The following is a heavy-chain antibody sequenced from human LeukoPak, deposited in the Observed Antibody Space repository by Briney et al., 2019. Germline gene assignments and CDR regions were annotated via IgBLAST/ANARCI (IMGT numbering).Heavy chain of an antibody. CDR2: INHSGST. V-gene: IGHV4-34*01. D-gene: IGHD3-3*01. CDR3: ARATPLNDFWSGYNY. J-gene: IGHJ4*02. Sequence: SETLSLTCAVYGGSFSGYYRSWIRQPPGKGLEWIGEINHSGSTNYNPSLKSRVTISVDTSKNQFSLKLSSVTAADTAVYYCARATPLNDFWSGYNYWGQGTLVTVSS. CDR1: GGSFSGYY.